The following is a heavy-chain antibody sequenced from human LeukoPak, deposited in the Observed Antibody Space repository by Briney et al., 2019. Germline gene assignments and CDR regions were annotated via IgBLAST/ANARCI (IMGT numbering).Heavy chain of an antibody. CDR1: GFTFNNYA. J-gene: IGHJ4*02. Sequence: GGSLRLSCAASGFTFNNYAMSWVRQAPGKGLEWVLTISGSDDNTYYADSVKGRFTISRDISKNTLYLQMNSLRADDTAVYYCANDFDHWGQGTLVTVSS. V-gene: IGHV3-23*01. CDR2: ISGSDDNT. CDR3: ANDFDH.